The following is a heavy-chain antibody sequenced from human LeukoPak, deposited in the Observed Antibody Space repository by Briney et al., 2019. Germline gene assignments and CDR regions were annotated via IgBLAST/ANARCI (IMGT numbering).Heavy chain of an antibody. CDR2: ISSSSSYI. D-gene: IGHD2/OR15-2a*01. J-gene: IGHJ4*02. Sequence: GGSVTLTCAASGFTFSSYSLNWLRQAPGRGLEGVSSISSSSSYIYYADSVKGRFTISRDNAKNSLYLQMNSLRAEDTAVYYCARDLSTVYDYWGQGTLVTVSS. CDR1: GFTFSSYS. V-gene: IGHV3-21*01. CDR3: ARDLSTVYDY.